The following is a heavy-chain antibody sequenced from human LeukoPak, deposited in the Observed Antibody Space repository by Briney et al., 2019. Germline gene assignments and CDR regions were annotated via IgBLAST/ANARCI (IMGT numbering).Heavy chain of an antibody. CDR1: GFTFSSYA. V-gene: IGHV4-4*08. CDR2: IYTSGST. J-gene: IGHJ4*02. CDR3: AREAWFGDSY. Sequence: GSLRLSCAASGFTFSSYAMHWVRQPPGKGLEWIGRIYTSGSTNYNPSLKGRVTISVDTSKNQFSLKLSSVTAADTAVYYCAREAWFGDSYWGQGTLVTVSS. D-gene: IGHD3-10*01.